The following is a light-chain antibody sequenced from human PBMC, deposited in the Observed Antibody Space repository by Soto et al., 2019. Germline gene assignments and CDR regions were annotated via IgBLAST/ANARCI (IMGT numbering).Light chain of an antibody. J-gene: IGLJ1*01. CDR2: RDN. Sequence: QSVLPQPPSASGTPGHRVTLSCSGSSSNIGNNYVYWDQQLPGTAPKLLIYRDNQRPSGVPDRFSGSKSGTSASLAISGLRSEDEADYYCAAWDDSLSGLFGTGTKLTVL. V-gene: IGLV1-47*01. CDR1: SSNIGNNY. CDR3: AAWDDSLSGL.